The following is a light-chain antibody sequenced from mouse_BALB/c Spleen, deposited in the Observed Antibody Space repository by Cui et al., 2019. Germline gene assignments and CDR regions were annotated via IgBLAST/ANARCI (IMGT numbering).Light chain of an antibody. CDR1: SSVSY. V-gene: IGKV4-68*01. CDR2: LTC. J-gene: IGKJ2*01. CDR3: QQWSSNPPT. Sequence: QIVLPQSSAPMFASPCAKVTMTCSASSSVSYIYWDQQKPRASPKPWIYLTCNLASGVPARFSVSGSGTSYSLTICVVGAEETSMYYCQQWSSNPPTFGGGTKLEIK.